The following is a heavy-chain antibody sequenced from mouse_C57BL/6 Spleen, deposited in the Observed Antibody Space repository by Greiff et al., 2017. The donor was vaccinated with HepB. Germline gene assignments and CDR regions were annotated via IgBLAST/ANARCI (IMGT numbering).Heavy chain of an antibody. V-gene: IGHV1-69*01. CDR3: ARSEEEAFDY. CDR2: IDPSDSYT. CDR1: GYTFTSYW. Sequence: QVQLKQPGAELVMPGASVKLSCKASGYTFTSYWMHWVKQRPGQGLEWIGEIDPSDSYTNYNQKFKGKSTFTVDKSSSAAYMPLSSLTSEDSAVYYCARSEEEAFDYWGQVATLTVSS. J-gene: IGHJ2*01.